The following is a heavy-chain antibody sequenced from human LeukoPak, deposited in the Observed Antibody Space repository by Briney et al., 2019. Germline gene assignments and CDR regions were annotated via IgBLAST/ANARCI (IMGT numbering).Heavy chain of an antibody. D-gene: IGHD6-19*01. CDR2: INPNSGGT. Sequence: ASVKVSCKASGYTFTGYYMHWVRQAPGQGLEWMGWINPNSGGTNYAQKFRGRVTMTRDTSISTAYMEVSRLTADDTAVYYCARPTAAAVAGTAQDWFDPWGQGTLVTVSS. J-gene: IGHJ5*02. CDR1: GYTFTGYY. V-gene: IGHV1-2*02. CDR3: ARPTAAAVAGTAQDWFDP.